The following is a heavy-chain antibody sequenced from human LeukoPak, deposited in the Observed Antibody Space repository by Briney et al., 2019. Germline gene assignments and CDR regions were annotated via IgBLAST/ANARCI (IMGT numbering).Heavy chain of an antibody. CDR3: AKGLLRFLEWPFDP. CDR2: IRFDGSNK. Sequence: PGGSLRLSCAASGFTFSSYGMHWVRQAPGKGLEWVAFIRFDGSNKYYADSVKGRFTISRDNSKNTVYLQMNSLRAEDTAVYYCAKGLLRFLEWPFDPWGQGTLVTVSS. D-gene: IGHD3-3*01. CDR1: GFTFSSYG. J-gene: IGHJ5*02. V-gene: IGHV3-30*02.